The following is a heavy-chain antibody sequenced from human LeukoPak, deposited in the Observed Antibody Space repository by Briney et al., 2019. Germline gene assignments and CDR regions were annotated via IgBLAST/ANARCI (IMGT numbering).Heavy chain of an antibody. CDR3: AKLWYGIDY. J-gene: IGHJ4*02. D-gene: IGHD1-14*01. Sequence: PGGSLRLSCAASGFTFSSYGMHWVRQAPGKGLEWVAVISYDGSNKYYADSVKGRFTISRDNSKNTLYLQMNSLRAEDTAVYYCAKLWYGIDYWGQGTLVTVSS. CDR2: ISYDGSNK. CDR1: GFTFSSYG. V-gene: IGHV3-30*02.